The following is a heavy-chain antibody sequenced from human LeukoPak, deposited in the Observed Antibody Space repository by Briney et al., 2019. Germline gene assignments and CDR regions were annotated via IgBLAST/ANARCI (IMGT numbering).Heavy chain of an antibody. J-gene: IGHJ4*02. D-gene: IGHD2-2*01. CDR2: IRYDGSNK. CDR1: GFSFSSHG. CDR3: AKDHPIVPAAITPNRFDY. V-gene: IGHV3-30*02. Sequence: GGTLRLSCAASGFSFSSHGMHWVRQAPGKGLEWVAFIRYDGSNKYYADSVKGRFTISRDNSKNTLYLQMNSLRAEDTAVYYCAKDHPIVPAAITPNRFDYWGQGTLVTVSS.